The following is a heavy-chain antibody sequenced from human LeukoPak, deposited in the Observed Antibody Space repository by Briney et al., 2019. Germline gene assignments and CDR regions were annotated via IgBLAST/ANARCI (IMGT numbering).Heavy chain of an antibody. CDR1: GFTFSSYW. V-gene: IGHV3-7*03. J-gene: IGHJ4*02. Sequence: GGSLRLSCAASGFTFSSYWMSWVRQAPGKGLEWVANIKQDGSEKYYVDSVKGRFTISRDNAKNSLYLQMNSLGAEDTAVYYCARDFTMIIQVPDYWGQGTLVTVSS. D-gene: IGHD3-22*01. CDR2: IKQDGSEK. CDR3: ARDFTMIIQVPDY.